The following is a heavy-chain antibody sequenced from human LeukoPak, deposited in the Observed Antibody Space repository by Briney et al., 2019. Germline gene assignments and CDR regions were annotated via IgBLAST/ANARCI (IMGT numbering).Heavy chain of an antibody. CDR1: GGSISSSSYY. J-gene: IGHJ1*01. CDR2: IYYSGST. CDR3: ARQAGYYDFWSGYYIGFQH. V-gene: IGHV4-39*01. Sequence: SETLSLTCTVSGGSISSSSYYWGWIRQPPGKGLEWIGSIYYSGSTYYNPSLKSRVTISVDTSKNQCSLKLSSVTAADTAVYYCARQAGYYDFWSGYYIGFQHWGQGTLVTVSS. D-gene: IGHD3-3*01.